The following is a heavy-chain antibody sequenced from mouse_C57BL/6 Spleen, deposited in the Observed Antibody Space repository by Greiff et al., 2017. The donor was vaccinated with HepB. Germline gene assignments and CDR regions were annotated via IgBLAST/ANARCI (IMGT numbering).Heavy chain of an antibody. CDR1: GFTFSSYG. CDR2: ISSGGSYT. D-gene: IGHD2-4*01. V-gene: IGHV5-6*01. CDR3: ARGAYDYDVPYAMDY. J-gene: IGHJ4*01. Sequence: EVQLQESGGDLVKPGGSLKLSCAASGFTFSSYGMSWVRQTPDKRLEWVATISSGGSYTYYPDSVKGRFTISRDNAKNTLYLQMSSLKSEDTAMYYCARGAYDYDVPYAMDYWGQGTSVTVSS.